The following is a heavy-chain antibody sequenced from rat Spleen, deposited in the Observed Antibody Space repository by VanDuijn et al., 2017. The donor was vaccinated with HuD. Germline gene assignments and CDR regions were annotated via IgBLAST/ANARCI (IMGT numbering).Heavy chain of an antibody. CDR1: GYSITSYY. CDR3: ARYEDYGGWYFDF. D-gene: IGHD1-1*01. Sequence: EVQLQESGPGLVKPSQSLSLTCSVTGYSITSYYWGWIRKFPGNKMEWIGHINYSGSTSYNPSLKSRISITRDTSKNQFFLQLNSVTTEDTATYYCARYEDYGGWYFDFWGPGTMVTVSS. V-gene: IGHV3-1*01. CDR2: INYSGST. J-gene: IGHJ1*01.